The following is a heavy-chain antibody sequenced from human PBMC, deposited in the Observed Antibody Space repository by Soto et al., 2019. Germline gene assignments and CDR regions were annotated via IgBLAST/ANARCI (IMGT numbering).Heavy chain of an antibody. CDR1: GFTFSSYA. Sequence: GGSLRHSWAASGFTFSSYAMSWVRQATGKGLEWVSAISGSGGSTYYADSVKGRFTISRDNSKNTLYLQMNSLRAEDTAVYYCAKLESRGIAAAGALNWGQGTLVTVSS. CDR2: ISGSGGST. D-gene: IGHD6-13*01. V-gene: IGHV3-23*01. CDR3: AKLESRGIAAAGALN. J-gene: IGHJ4*02.